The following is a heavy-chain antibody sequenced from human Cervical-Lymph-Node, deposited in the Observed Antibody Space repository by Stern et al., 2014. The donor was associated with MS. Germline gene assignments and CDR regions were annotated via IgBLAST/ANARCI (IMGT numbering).Heavy chain of an antibody. Sequence: QVQLGQSGAQVKTPGASVKVSCKGSGYTFIRYYIQWVRQAPGHGLEWMGIVNANGGSARYAQKFQGRVTMASDTSTSTVSMELSSLRSEDTAVYYCATLYDSSGNYGMEVWGQGTTVIVSS. CDR1: GYTFIRYY. CDR3: ATLYDSSGNYGMEV. J-gene: IGHJ6*02. D-gene: IGHD5/OR15-5a*01. V-gene: IGHV1-46*01. CDR2: VNANGGSA.